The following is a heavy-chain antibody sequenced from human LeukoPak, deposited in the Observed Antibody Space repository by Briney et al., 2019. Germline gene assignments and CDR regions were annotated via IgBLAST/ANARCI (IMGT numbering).Heavy chain of an antibody. J-gene: IGHJ4*02. Sequence: GASVKVSCKASGYTFTDYAIHWVRQAPGQRLEWMGWINAGNGDTKYSQKFQGRVTITRDTSASIVYMELSSLISEDTALCSCARGSTSDWPFDYWGQGTRVTVSS. D-gene: IGHD2-2*01. CDR1: GYTFTDYA. CDR3: ARGSTSDWPFDY. CDR2: INAGNGDT. V-gene: IGHV1-3*01.